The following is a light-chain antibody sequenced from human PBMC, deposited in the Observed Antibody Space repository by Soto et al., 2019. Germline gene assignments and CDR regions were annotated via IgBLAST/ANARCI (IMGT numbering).Light chain of an antibody. CDR3: ASWDDSLSRAV. Sequence: QSLLTQPPSASGTAGQRVTISCSGSSSNIGSNYVYWYQQLPGMAPKLLIYSNIHRPSGVPDRFSGSKSGTSASLAISGLRSEDEADYYCASWDDSLSRAVFGGGTQLTVL. V-gene: IGLV1-47*02. CDR2: SNI. CDR1: SSNIGSNY. J-gene: IGLJ7*01.